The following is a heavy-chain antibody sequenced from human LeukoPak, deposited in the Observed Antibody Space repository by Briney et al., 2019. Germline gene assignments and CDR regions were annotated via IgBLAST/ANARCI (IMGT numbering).Heavy chain of an antibody. CDR3: AKLRGSYFDY. CDR2: ISYDGSNK. CDR1: GFTFSSYA. V-gene: IGHV3-30*04. J-gene: IGHJ4*02. Sequence: GGSLRLSCAASGFTFSSYAMHWVRQAPGKGLEWVAVISYDGSNKYYADSVKGRFTISRDNSKNTLYLQMNSLRAEDTAVYYCAKLRGSYFDYWGQGTLVTVSS. D-gene: IGHD3-10*01.